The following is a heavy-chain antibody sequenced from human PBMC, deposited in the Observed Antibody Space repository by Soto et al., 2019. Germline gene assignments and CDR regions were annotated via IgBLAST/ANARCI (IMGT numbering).Heavy chain of an antibody. CDR3: ARDVDVWGAYRENYFDY. CDR1: GFTFSNAW. J-gene: IGHJ4*01. CDR2: IKSKTDGGTT. Sequence: GSLRLSCAASGFTFSNAWMSWVRQAPGKGLEWVGRIKSKTDGGTTDCAAPVKGRFTISRDDSKNTLYLQMNSLRPEDTAVYYCARDVDVWGAYRENYFDYWGHGTLVTVSS. V-gene: IGHV3-15*01. D-gene: IGHD3-16*02.